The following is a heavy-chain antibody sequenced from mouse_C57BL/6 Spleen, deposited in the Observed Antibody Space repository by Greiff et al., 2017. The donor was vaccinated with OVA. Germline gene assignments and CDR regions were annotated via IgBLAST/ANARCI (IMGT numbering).Heavy chain of an antibody. J-gene: IGHJ1*03. CDR2: ISSGGSYT. D-gene: IGHD1-1*01. CDR1: GFTFSSYG. Sequence: KLMESGGDLVKPGGSLKLSCAASGFTFSSYGMSWVRQTPDKRLEWVATISSGGSYTYYPDSVKGRFTISRDNAKNTLYLQMSSLKSEDTAMYYCARWVYYGSSHWYFDVWGTGTTVTVSS. V-gene: IGHV5-6*02. CDR3: ARWVYYGSSHWYFDV.